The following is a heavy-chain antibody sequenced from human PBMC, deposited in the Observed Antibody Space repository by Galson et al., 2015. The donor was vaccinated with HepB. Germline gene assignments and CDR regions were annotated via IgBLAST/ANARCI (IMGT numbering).Heavy chain of an antibody. CDR2: IWFDGSTK. CDR3: ARGTNYYGSGNDGFEL. V-gene: IGHV3-33*01. CDR1: DFTFSNYG. Sequence: SLRLSCAATDFTFSNYGMHWVRQAPGKGLEWVAVIWFDGSTKYYANSVKGRFTISRDNSQNTFYLQMNSLRAKDTAEYYCARGTNYYGSGNDGFELWGQGTMVTVSS. D-gene: IGHD3-10*01. J-gene: IGHJ3*01.